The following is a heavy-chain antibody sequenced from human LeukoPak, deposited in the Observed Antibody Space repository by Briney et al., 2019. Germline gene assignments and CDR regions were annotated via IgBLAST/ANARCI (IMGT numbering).Heavy chain of an antibody. CDR3: DPALSIGWFDP. J-gene: IGHJ5*02. CDR2: ISAYNGIT. Sequence: ASVKVSCKASGYTFTSYGISWVRQAPGQGLEWVGWISAYNGITDYAQQVQGRVTMTTDTSTRTAYMELRNLRSDDTAVYYCDPALSIGWFDPWGQGTLVTVSS. CDR1: GYTFTSYG. D-gene: IGHD2/OR15-2a*01. V-gene: IGHV1-18*01.